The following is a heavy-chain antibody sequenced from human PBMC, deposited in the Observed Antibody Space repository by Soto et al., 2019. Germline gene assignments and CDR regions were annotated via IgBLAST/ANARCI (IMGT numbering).Heavy chain of an antibody. Sequence: EVQLVQSGAEVKKPGESLKISCKGSGYSFTSYWIGWVRQMPGKGLEWMGIIYPGDSDTRYSPSFQGQVTISADTSISTACLKWSSLKASDTAMYYCASQEMATKNVDAFDIWCQGTMVTVSS. CDR1: GYSFTSYW. V-gene: IGHV5-51*01. CDR2: IYPGDSDT. J-gene: IGHJ3*02. D-gene: IGHD5-12*01. CDR3: ASQEMATKNVDAFDI.